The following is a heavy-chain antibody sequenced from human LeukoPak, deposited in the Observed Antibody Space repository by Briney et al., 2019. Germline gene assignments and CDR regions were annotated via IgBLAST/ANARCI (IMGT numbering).Heavy chain of an antibody. CDR1: GFTFSSYA. Sequence: GGSLRLSCAASGFTFSSYAMSWVRQAPGKGLEWVSAISGSGGSTYYADSVKGRFTISRDNSKNTLYLQMNSLRAEDTAVYYCAKAGATVVTRVHYFDYWGQGTLVTVSS. D-gene: IGHD4-23*01. CDR3: AKAGATVVTRVHYFDY. J-gene: IGHJ4*02. CDR2: ISGSGGST. V-gene: IGHV3-23*01.